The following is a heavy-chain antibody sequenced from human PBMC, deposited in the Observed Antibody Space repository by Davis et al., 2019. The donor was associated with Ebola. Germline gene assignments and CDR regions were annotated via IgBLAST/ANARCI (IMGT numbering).Heavy chain of an antibody. CDR3: ARARFGSVSFDY. J-gene: IGHJ4*02. Sequence: PGGSLRLSCAASGFTFRSYDMHWVRQVTGKGLEWVSAIGTAGDTYYPGSVKGRFTISRENAKNSLYLQMNSLRAGDTAVYYCARARFGSVSFDYWGRGTLVTVSS. D-gene: IGHD3-10*01. CDR1: GFTFRSYD. CDR2: IGTAGDT. V-gene: IGHV3-13*01.